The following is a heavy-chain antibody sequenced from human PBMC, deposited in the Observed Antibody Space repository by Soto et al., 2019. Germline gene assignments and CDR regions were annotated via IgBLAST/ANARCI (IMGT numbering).Heavy chain of an antibody. CDR2: IYWDGDK. CDR3: AHLMITYGGVVADDAFDF. Sequence: QITLTESGPTLVKPTQTLTLTCTFSGFSLSSSTVGVAWIRQPPGKALEWLAVIYWDGDKRYSPSLRSRLTITKDTSKDQVVLTLTNVDPVDTATYFCAHLMITYGGVVADDAFDFLGQGTLVTISS. D-gene: IGHD3-16*02. CDR1: GFSLSSSTVG. J-gene: IGHJ3*01. V-gene: IGHV2-5*02.